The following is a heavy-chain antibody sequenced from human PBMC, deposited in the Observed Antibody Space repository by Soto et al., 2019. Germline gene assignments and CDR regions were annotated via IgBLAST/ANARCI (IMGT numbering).Heavy chain of an antibody. J-gene: IGHJ3*02. CDR1: GYTFSNYG. V-gene: IGHV1-18*04. CDR3: ARISYPALKGAFDI. Sequence: VASVKVSCKTSGYTFSNYGITWVRQAPGQGLEWMGLISLNNGNTNYPQKFQGRVTMTADTSTKTAFMELRSLTSDDTAVYYCARISYPALKGAFDIWGQGTLVTVSS. CDR2: ISLNNGNT.